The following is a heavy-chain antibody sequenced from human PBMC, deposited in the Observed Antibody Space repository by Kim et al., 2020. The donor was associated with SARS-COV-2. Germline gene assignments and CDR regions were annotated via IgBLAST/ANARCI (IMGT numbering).Heavy chain of an antibody. J-gene: IGHJ5*02. D-gene: IGHD3-22*01. Sequence: SETLSLTCVVSGASISSSSCWSWVRQPPGKGLEWIGEVDHSGTTSYNVSLKNRVSILVDKSKNQFSLRLTSVSAADTAVYYCARGVSSAWPLRAWFDPWGQGTLVTVS. V-gene: IGHV4-4*02. CDR1: GASISSSSC. CDR2: VDHSGTT. CDR3: ARGVSSAWPLRAWFDP.